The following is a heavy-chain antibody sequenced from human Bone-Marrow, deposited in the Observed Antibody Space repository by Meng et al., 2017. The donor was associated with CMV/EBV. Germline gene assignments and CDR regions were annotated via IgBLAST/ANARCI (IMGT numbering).Heavy chain of an antibody. CDR3: VRDGVVTPLDY. J-gene: IGHJ4*02. CDR1: GFTFSSYW. CDR2: IKQDGSEK. D-gene: IGHD4-23*01. Sequence: ESLKISFAASGFTFSSYWLSWVRPAPGKGLEWVANIKQDGSEKYYVDSVKGRFTICRDNAKNSLYLQMNSLRAEDTAVYYCVRDGVVTPLDYWGQGTQVSVSS. V-gene: IGHV3-7*01.